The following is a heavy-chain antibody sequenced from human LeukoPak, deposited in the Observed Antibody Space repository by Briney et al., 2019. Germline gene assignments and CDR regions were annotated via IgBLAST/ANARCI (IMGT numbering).Heavy chain of an antibody. J-gene: IGHJ5*02. Sequence: GGSLRLSCEASGFTVSYNDMSWVRQAPGKGLEWVSVIYSGDSTDYEDSVKGRFTISRDNSKNTLYLQMNSLRAEDTAVYYCARGPRGFDPWGQGTLVTVSS. CDR2: IYSGDST. V-gene: IGHV3-53*01. CDR3: ARGPRGFDP. CDR1: GFTVSYND.